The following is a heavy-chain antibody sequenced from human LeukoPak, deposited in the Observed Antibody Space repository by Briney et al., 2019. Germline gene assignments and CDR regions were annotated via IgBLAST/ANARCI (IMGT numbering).Heavy chain of an antibody. J-gene: IGHJ5*02. CDR1: GYSFTSSG. Sequence: ASVKVSCKASGYSFTSSGISWLRQAPGQGLEWLGWVSAYNGNTNYAQKFQVRVTMTTDTSTSTAYMELRSLRSCDTAVYYCARVDRRAPPILPINGENNWFDLWGQGTLVTVSS. CDR2: VSAYNGNT. V-gene: IGHV1-18*01. CDR3: ARVDRRAPPILPINGENNWFDL. D-gene: IGHD2-8*01.